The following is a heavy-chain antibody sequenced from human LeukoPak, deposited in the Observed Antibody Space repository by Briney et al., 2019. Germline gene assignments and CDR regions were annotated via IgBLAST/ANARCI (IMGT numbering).Heavy chain of an antibody. CDR3: ARDKTYYYDSGAFDI. D-gene: IGHD3-22*01. V-gene: IGHV4-4*07. Sequence: SETLSLTCTVSGGSISSYYWSWIRQPAGKGLEWLGRIYTSGSTNYNPSLKSRVTMSVDTSKNQFSLKLSSVTAADTAVYYCARDKTYYYDSGAFDIWGQGTMVTVSS. CDR2: IYTSGST. J-gene: IGHJ3*02. CDR1: GGSISSYY.